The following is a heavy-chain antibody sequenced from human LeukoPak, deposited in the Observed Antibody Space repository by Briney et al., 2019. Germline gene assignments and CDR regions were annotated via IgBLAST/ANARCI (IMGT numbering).Heavy chain of an antibody. Sequence: PQTLSLTCTVSGGSISSGGYYWSWIRQHPGRGLEWIGYIYYSGSTYYNPSLKSRVTISVDTSKNQFSLKLSSVTAADTAVYYCARGPYSRNWFDPWGQGTLVTVSS. D-gene: IGHD6-13*01. CDR3: ARGPYSRNWFDP. CDR1: GGSISSGGYY. J-gene: IGHJ5*02. V-gene: IGHV4-31*03. CDR2: IYYSGST.